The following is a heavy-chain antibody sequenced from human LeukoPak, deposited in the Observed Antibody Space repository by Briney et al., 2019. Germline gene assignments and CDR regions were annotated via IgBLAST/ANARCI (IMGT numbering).Heavy chain of an antibody. D-gene: IGHD5-18*01. J-gene: IGHJ4*02. CDR2: INPNSGGT. V-gene: IGHV1-2*06. CDR3: ARAYTAVVEPHLDY. Sequence: GASVKVSCKASGYTFTGYYMHWVRQAPGQGLEWMGRINPNSGGTNYAQKFQGRVTMTRDTSISTAYMELSRLRSDDTAVYYCARAYTAVVEPHLDYWGQGTLVAVSS. CDR1: GYTFTGYY.